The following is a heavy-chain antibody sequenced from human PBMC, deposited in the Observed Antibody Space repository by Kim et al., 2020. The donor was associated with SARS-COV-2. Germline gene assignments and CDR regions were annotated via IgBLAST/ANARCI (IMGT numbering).Heavy chain of an antibody. Sequence: TNYNPSLKRRVTMSVDTSKNQFSLKLSSVTAADTAVYYCARGQHHNRIDYWGQGTLVTVSS. V-gene: IGHV4-4*07. CDR2: T. J-gene: IGHJ4*02. CDR3: ARGQHHNRIDY. D-gene: IGHD1-1*01.